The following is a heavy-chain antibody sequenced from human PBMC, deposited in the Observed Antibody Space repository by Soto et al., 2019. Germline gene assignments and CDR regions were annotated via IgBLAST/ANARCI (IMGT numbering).Heavy chain of an antibody. D-gene: IGHD2-2*01. CDR2: VYNSGST. J-gene: IGHJ4*02. V-gene: IGHV4-61*01. CDR3: ARDLGDYQLDY. Sequence: SATLSLTFRGSGGSVRGGSHCWSWIRQPPGKRLECIGYVYNSGSTTYNPSLRSPVTISVDTSKNQFYLGLSSVTAADTAVYYGARDLGDYQLDYWGQGTLVTVS. CDR1: GGSVRGGSHC.